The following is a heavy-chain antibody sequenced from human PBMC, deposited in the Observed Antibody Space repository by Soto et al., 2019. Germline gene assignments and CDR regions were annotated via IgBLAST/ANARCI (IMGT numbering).Heavy chain of an antibody. D-gene: IGHD5-12*01. Sequence: EVQLVESGGGLVKPGGSLRLSCAASGFTFSSYSMNWVRQAPGKGLEWVSSISSSSSYIYYADSVKGRFTISRDNAKNSRYLQMNSLRAEDKAVYYCARVGRGYDPARNNFGYWGQGTLVTVSS. J-gene: IGHJ4*02. V-gene: IGHV3-21*01. CDR1: GFTFSSYS. CDR3: ARVGRGYDPARNNFGY. CDR2: ISSSSSYI.